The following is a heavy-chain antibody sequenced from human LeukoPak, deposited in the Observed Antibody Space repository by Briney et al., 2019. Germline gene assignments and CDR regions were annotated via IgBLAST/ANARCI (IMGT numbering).Heavy chain of an antibody. CDR1: GFTFSSYA. CDR3: AEGLAPDY. V-gene: IGHV3-30*04. J-gene: IGHJ4*02. CDR2: ISYDGSNK. Sequence: PGGSLRLSCAASGFTFSSYAMHWVRQAPGKGLEWVAVISYDGSNKYYADSVKGRFTISRDNSKNTLHLQMNSLRAEDTAVYYCAEGLAPDYWGQGTLVTVSS.